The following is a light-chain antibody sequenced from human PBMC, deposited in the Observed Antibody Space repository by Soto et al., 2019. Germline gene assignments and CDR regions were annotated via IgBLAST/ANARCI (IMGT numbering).Light chain of an antibody. Sequence: EIVLTQSPDTLSLSPGERGTLSCRASQSVSSSYLAWYQQKPGQAPRLLIYGASSRATGIPDRFSGSGSGTDFTLTSSRLEPEDFAVYYCQQFGRSPWTFGQGTKVAVK. J-gene: IGKJ1*01. CDR2: GAS. CDR3: QQFGRSPWT. CDR1: QSVSSSY. V-gene: IGKV3-20*01.